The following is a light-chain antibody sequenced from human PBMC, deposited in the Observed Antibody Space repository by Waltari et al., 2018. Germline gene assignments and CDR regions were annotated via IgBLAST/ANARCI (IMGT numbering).Light chain of an antibody. J-gene: IGLJ2*01. CDR3: CSYATYHVI. CDR2: EGT. V-gene: IGLV2-23*01. Sequence: SWYQHPSGKAPKPIIGEGTRLPAGVSDRFSGSKSGITASLTISALHAEDEADYYCCSYATYHVIFGGGTKVTVL.